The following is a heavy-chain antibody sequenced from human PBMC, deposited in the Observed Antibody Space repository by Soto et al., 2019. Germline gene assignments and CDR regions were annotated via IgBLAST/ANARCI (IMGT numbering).Heavy chain of an antibody. Sequence: GGSLRLSCAASGFTFSSYGMHWVRQAPGKGLEWVAVIWYDGSNKYYADSVKGRFTISRDNSKNTLYLQMNSLRAEDTAVYYCARDYRPRSPKNYYDSSGYPPYFDYWGQGTLVTVSS. J-gene: IGHJ4*02. V-gene: IGHV3-33*01. CDR1: GFTFSSYG. CDR2: IWYDGSNK. CDR3: ARDYRPRSPKNYYDSSGYPPYFDY. D-gene: IGHD3-22*01.